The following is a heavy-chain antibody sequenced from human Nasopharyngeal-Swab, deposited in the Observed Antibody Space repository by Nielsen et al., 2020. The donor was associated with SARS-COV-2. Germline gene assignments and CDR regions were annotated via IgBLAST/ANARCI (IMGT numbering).Heavy chain of an antibody. J-gene: IGHJ4*02. CDR1: GFAFDDYG. Sequence: GESLKISCVASGFAFDDYGLHWVRQVPGKGLEWVSLISWDGINTYYADSVKGRFTISRDNSRNSLFLQMNSLKTEDTALYYCTKGVHYMSYFHTPPSAHWCQGTPVTVSS. CDR3: TKGVHYMSYFHTPPSAH. V-gene: IGHV3-43*01. D-gene: IGHD3-9*01. CDR2: ISWDGINT.